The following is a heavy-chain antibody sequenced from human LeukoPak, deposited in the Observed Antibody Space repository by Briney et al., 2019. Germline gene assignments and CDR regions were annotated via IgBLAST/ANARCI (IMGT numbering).Heavy chain of an antibody. CDR2: IKSKTDGGTT. V-gene: IGHV3-15*01. Sequence: GGFLRLSCAASGFTFRNAWVRWGRPAPREGVGLVGRIKSKTDGGTTDYAAPVKGRFTISRDDSKNTLYLQMNSLKTEDTAVYYCTTEMAKGAFDIWGQGTMVTVSS. CDR1: GFTFRNAW. D-gene: IGHD5-24*01. CDR3: TTEMAKGAFDI. J-gene: IGHJ3*02.